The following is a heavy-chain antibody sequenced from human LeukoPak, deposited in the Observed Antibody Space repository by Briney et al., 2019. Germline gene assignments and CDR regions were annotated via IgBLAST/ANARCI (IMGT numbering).Heavy chain of an antibody. V-gene: IGHV3-64*03. J-gene: IGHJ4*02. D-gene: IGHD6-13*01. Sequence: GGSLRLSCSASGLTFSGYAMHWVRQAPGKGLEYVSVIISNGESTYYSDSVKDRFTISRDNSKNTLYLQMSSLRPEDTAVYYCVKSASTWYLFDYWGQGTLVTVSS. CDR1: GLTFSGYA. CDR3: VKSASTWYLFDY. CDR2: IISNGEST.